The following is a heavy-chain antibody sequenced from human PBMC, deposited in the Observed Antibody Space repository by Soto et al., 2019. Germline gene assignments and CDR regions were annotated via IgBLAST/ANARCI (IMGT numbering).Heavy chain of an antibody. Sequence: GGSLRLSCAVSGFSLSNYAMSWVRQAPGKGLEWVSAVSGSGSNTCYLDSVKGRFTISRDRSKTTLFLQMNNLRAEDTAVYYCAKGGITLVRGSFDYWGQGALVTVSS. CDR2: VSGSGSNT. CDR1: GFSLSNYA. V-gene: IGHV3-23*01. J-gene: IGHJ4*02. CDR3: AKGGITLVRGSFDY. D-gene: IGHD3-10*01.